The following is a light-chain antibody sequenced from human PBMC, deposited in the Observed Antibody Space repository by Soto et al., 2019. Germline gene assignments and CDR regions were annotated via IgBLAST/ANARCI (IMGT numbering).Light chain of an antibody. CDR3: QQYNNWLIT. CDR2: GAS. V-gene: IGKV3-15*01. J-gene: IGKJ4*01. Sequence: EIVMTQSPATLSVSPGERATLSCRATQSVRTNLAWYQQKPGQAPRLLIYGASTRATGIPGRFSGSGSGTEFTLTISSLQSEDFAVYYCQQYNNWLITFGGGTKVDIK. CDR1: QSVRTN.